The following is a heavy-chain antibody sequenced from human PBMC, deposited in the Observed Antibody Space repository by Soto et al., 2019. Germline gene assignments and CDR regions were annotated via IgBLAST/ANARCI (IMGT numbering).Heavy chain of an antibody. Sequence: SVKVSCKASGGTFSSYAISWVRQAPGQGLEWMGGIIPIFGTANYAQKFQGRVTITADESTSTAYVELSSLRSEDTAVYYCARGRYYDSSGYYGYPYYFDYWGQGTLVTVSS. CDR1: GGTFSSYA. V-gene: IGHV1-69*13. CDR2: IIPIFGTA. CDR3: ARGRYYDSSGYYGYPYYFDY. D-gene: IGHD3-22*01. J-gene: IGHJ4*02.